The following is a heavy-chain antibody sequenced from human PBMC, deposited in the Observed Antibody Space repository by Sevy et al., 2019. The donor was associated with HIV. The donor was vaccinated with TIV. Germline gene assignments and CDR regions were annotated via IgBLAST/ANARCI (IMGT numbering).Heavy chain of an antibody. Sequence: GGSLILSCAASGFTFSSYAMSWVRQAPGKGLEWVSAISGSGGSTYYADSVKGRFTISRDNSKNTLYLQMNSLRAEDTAVYYCAKESVVTIFGVAPPGVWGQGTTVTVSS. D-gene: IGHD3-3*01. CDR1: GFTFSSYA. V-gene: IGHV3-23*01. CDR3: AKESVVTIFGVAPPGV. J-gene: IGHJ6*02. CDR2: ISGSGGST.